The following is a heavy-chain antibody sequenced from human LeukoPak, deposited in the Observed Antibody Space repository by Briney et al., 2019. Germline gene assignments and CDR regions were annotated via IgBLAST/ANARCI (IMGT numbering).Heavy chain of an antibody. D-gene: IGHD3-9*01. CDR1: GGSISSSSYY. CDR3: ARVGYDILTGYYLFDY. Sequence: SETLSLTCTVSGGSISSSSYYWGWIRQPPRKGLEWIGSIYYSGSTYYNPSLKSRVTISVDTSKNQFSLKLSSVTAADTAVYYCARVGYDILTGYYLFDYWGQGTLVTVSS. CDR2: IYYSGST. V-gene: IGHV4-39*07. J-gene: IGHJ4*02.